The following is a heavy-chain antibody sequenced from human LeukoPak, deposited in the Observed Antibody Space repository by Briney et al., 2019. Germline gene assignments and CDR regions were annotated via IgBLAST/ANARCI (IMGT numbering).Heavy chain of an antibody. CDR1: GFNFHNFA. D-gene: IGHD5-24*01. Sequence: GGSLRLSCEASGFNFHNFAMHWVRQAPGKGLEWVAVISNDERNKYYTDSVKGRFTISRDNSKSTVYLQMNSLRPEDTAMYYCARPSPPGDGYNPCDYWGQGTLVTVSS. J-gene: IGHJ4*02. CDR2: ISNDERNK. V-gene: IGHV3-30*04. CDR3: ARPSPPGDGYNPCDY.